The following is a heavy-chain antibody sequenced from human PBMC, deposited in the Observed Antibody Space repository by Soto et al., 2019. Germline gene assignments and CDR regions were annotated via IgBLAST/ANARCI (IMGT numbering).Heavy chain of an antibody. Sequence: QVQLVESGGAVAQPGRSLRLSCVASGFPLRTYAMHWVRQAPGKGLEWVAVISYDGSNEYYADSVKGRFAISKDNSKNTLYLQMNSLRREDTATYYCAKPQKLQYSRSSLHYFYHGMDVWGQGTTVTVSS. CDR3: AKPQKLQYSRSSLHYFYHGMDV. CDR1: GFPLRTYA. J-gene: IGHJ6*02. V-gene: IGHV3-30*18. D-gene: IGHD6-6*01. CDR2: ISYDGSNE.